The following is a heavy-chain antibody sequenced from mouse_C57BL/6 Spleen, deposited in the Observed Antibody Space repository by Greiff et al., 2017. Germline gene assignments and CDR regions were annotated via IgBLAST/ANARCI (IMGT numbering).Heavy chain of an antibody. D-gene: IGHD3-2*02. V-gene: IGHV5-4*01. CDR3: ARKAQATYFDV. CDR1: GFTFSSYA. J-gene: IGHJ1*03. Sequence: EVQRVESGGGLVKPEGSLKLSCAASGFTFSSYAMSWVRQTPEKRLEWVATISDGASYTYYPDNVKGRFTISRDNAKNNLYLHMSHLKSEDTAMYYCARKAQATYFDVWGTGTTVTVSS. CDR2: ISDGASYT.